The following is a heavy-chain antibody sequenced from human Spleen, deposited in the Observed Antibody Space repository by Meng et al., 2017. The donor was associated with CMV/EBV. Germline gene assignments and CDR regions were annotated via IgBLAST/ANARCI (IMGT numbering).Heavy chain of an antibody. J-gene: IGHJ4*02. D-gene: IGHD6-13*01. V-gene: IGHV3-30*02. CDR3: AITHVAVDY. Sequence: GGSLRLSCAASGFTFSSYGMHWVRQAPGKGLEWVAFIRYDGSNKYYADSVKGRFAISRDKFKNTLYLEMKSLRAEDSALYYCAITHVAVDYWGQGTLVTVSS. CDR2: IRYDGSNK. CDR1: GFTFSSYG.